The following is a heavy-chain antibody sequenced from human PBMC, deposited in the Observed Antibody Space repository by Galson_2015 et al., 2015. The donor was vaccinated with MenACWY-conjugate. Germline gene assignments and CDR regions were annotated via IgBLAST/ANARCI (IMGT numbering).Heavy chain of an antibody. D-gene: IGHD5-18*01. CDR1: GFTFTGYD. J-gene: IGHJ6*03. V-gene: IGHV3-48*03. CDR3: ARVGTGIHQYFYYMDV. Sequence: SLRLSCAASGFTFTGYDFNWVRQAPGTGLEWLSYISKSGSPIYYADSVKGRFTISRDNIKKSLFLEMNSLRAGDTGVYYCARVGTGIHQYFYYMDVWGKGTTVTVSS. CDR2: ISKSGSPI.